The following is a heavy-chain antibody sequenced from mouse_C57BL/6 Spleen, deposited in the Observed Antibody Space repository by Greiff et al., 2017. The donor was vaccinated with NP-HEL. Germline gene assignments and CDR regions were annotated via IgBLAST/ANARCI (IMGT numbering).Heavy chain of an antibody. D-gene: IGHD4-1*01. V-gene: IGHV5-12*01. CDR3: ARQATGLGGFAY. CDR1: GFTFSDYY. CDR2: ISNGGGST. J-gene: IGHJ3*01. Sequence: EVKLMESGGGLVQPGGSLKLSCAASGFTFSDYYMYWVRQTPEKRLEWVAYISNGGGSTYYPDTVKGRFTISRDNAKNTLYLQMSRLKSEDTAMYYCARQATGLGGFAYWGQGTLVTVSA.